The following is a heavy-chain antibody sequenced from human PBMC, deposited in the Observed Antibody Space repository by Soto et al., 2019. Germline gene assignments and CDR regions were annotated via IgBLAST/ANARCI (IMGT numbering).Heavy chain of an antibody. Sequence: QTLSLTCAITGDSVSSNSAGWSWVRQSPSRGLEWLGRTYYRSKWYYEYAVSVRGRITINPDTSKNQYSLQLNSATPEDTAVYFCARGEQYSGRIFDYWGQGTLVTVSS. CDR2: TYYRSKWYY. V-gene: IGHV6-1*01. J-gene: IGHJ4*01. CDR1: GDSVSSNSAG. CDR3: ARGEQYSGRIFDY. D-gene: IGHD1-26*01.